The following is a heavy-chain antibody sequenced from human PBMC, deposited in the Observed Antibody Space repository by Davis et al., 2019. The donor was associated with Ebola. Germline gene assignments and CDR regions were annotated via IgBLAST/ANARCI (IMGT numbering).Heavy chain of an antibody. J-gene: IGHJ3*02. V-gene: IGHV4-34*01. D-gene: IGHD6-19*01. CDR2: INHSGST. CDR3: AILNSSGWYKYTFDI. CDR1: GGSFRGYY. Sequence: PSETLSLPCAVYGGSFRGYYWSWIRQPPGKGLEWIWEINHSGSTNYNPSLKSRVTISVDTSKNQFSLKLSSVTAADTAVYFCAILNSSGWYKYTFDIWGQGTMVTVSS.